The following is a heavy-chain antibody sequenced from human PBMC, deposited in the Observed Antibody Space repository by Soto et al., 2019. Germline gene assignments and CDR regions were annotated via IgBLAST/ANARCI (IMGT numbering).Heavy chain of an antibody. D-gene: IGHD6-13*01. CDR2: ISGSGRST. CDR1: GFTFSSYA. CDR3: AKESIRARYSSSWYGDY. Sequence: PGGSLRLSCAASGFTFSSYAMSWVRQAPGKGLDGVSAISGSGRSTYYADSVKGRFTISRDNSKDTLYLQMNSLRAEDTAVYYCAKESIRARYSSSWYGDYWGQGTLVTVSS. V-gene: IGHV3-23*01. J-gene: IGHJ4*02.